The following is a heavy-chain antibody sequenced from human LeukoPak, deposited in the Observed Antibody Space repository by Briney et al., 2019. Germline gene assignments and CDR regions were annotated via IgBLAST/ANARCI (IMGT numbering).Heavy chain of an antibody. D-gene: IGHD5-24*01. CDR3: ASTGVATSPIDY. CDR2: IYYSGST. CDR1: GGSISSSSYY. J-gene: IGHJ4*02. V-gene: IGHV4-39*01. Sequence: PSETLSLTCTVSGGSISSSSYYWGWIRQPPGKGREWIGSIYYSGSTYYNPSLKSRVTISVDTSKNQFSLKLSSVTAADTAVYYCASTGVATSPIDYWGQGTLVTVSS.